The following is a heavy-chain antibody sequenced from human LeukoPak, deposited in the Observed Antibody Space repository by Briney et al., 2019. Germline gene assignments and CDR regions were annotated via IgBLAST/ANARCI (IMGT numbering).Heavy chain of an antibody. J-gene: IGHJ4*02. D-gene: IGHD2-21*02. CDR1: GFTFSSYA. CDR3: ATEMMTSFDY. V-gene: IGHV3-30*02. CDR2: IRYHGNDK. Sequence: GGSLRLSCAASGFTFSSYAMSWVRQAPGKGLEWVTFIRYHGNDKYYADSVKGRFTISRDNSQNTLYLQMNSLRAEDTAVYYCATEMMTSFDYWGQGTLVTVSS.